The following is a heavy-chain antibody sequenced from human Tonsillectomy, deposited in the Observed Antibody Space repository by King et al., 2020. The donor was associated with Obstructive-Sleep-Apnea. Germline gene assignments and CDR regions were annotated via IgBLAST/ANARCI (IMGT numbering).Heavy chain of an antibody. CDR2: IWYDGSIK. CDR1: GFTFSSYG. CDR3: ARDRIQRNYFDY. Sequence: VQLVESGGGVVQPGRSLRLSFAAFGFTFSSYGRDWGRQAPGKGLEGVAVIWYDGSIKYYDDSVKGRFTIARDNSKNALYLQMNSLRAEDTAVYYCARDRIQRNYFDYWGQGTLVTVSS. D-gene: IGHD5-18*01. J-gene: IGHJ4*02. V-gene: IGHV3-33*01.